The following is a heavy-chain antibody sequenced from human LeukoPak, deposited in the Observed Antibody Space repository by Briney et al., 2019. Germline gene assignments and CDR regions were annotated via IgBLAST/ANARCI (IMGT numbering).Heavy chain of an antibody. Sequence: ASVKLSCKASGYTFTCYYMHWVRQAPGQGLEWMGWTNPNSGGTNCAQKFQGRVTMTRDTSISTAYMELSRLRSDDTAVYYCARGPNYYDSSGYRPPFDYWGQGTLVTVSS. CDR2: TNPNSGGT. V-gene: IGHV1-2*02. D-gene: IGHD3-22*01. CDR3: ARGPNYYDSSGYRPPFDY. J-gene: IGHJ4*02. CDR1: GYTFTCYY.